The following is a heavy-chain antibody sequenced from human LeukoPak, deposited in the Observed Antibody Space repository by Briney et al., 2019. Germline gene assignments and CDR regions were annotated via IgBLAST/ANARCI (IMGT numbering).Heavy chain of an antibody. D-gene: IGHD2-21*02. V-gene: IGHV3-7*03. Sequence: GGSLRLSCATSGFTFSSYWMSWVRQAPGKGLEWVANIKQDGSEKYYVDSVKGRFTISRDNAKNSLYLQMNSLRAEDTAVYYCARDPPYCGGDCYSDYWGQGTLVTVSS. J-gene: IGHJ4*02. CDR3: ARDPPYCGGDCYSDY. CDR2: IKQDGSEK. CDR1: GFTFSSYW.